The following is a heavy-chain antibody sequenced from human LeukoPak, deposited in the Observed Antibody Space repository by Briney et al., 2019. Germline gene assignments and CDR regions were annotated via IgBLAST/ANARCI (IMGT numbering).Heavy chain of an antibody. Sequence: SQTLSLTCVISGDSVSSNTATWNWIRQSPSRGLEWLGRTFYRSKWSNDFSPSLKRRMSINPDTSKNQFSLYLKYVTPEDTAVYYCARGKYTSGSPFDYWGQGTLVTVSS. V-gene: IGHV6-1*01. CDR2: TFYRSKWSN. CDR1: GDSVSSNTAT. D-gene: IGHD5-12*01. CDR3: ARGKYTSGSPFDY. J-gene: IGHJ4*02.